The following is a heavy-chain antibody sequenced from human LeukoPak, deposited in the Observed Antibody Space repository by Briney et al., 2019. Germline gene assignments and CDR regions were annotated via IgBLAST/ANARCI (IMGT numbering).Heavy chain of an antibody. D-gene: IGHD2-15*01. J-gene: IGHJ5*02. Sequence: ASVKVSCKASGGTFSSYAISWVRQAPGQGLEWMGRIIPLFGTANYAQKFQGRVTITTDESTSTAYMEVSSLRSEDTAVYYCAREFNSRVDSKNWFDPWGQGTLVTVSS. CDR3: AREFNSRVDSKNWFDP. V-gene: IGHV1-69*05. CDR1: GGTFSSYA. CDR2: IIPLFGTA.